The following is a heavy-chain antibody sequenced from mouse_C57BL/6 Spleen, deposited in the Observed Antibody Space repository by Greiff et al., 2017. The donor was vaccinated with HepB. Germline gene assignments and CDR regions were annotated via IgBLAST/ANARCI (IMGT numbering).Heavy chain of an antibody. D-gene: IGHD2-5*01. CDR1: GFTFSSYA. CDR3: ARDRHSKFFDY. V-gene: IGHV5-4*01. Sequence: VKLVESGGGLVKPGGSLKLSCAASGFTFSSYAMSWVRQTPEKRLEWVATISDGGSYTYYPDNVKGRFTISRDNAKNNLYLQMSHLKSEDTAMYYCARDRHSKFFDYWGQGTTLTVSS. CDR2: ISDGGSYT. J-gene: IGHJ2*01.